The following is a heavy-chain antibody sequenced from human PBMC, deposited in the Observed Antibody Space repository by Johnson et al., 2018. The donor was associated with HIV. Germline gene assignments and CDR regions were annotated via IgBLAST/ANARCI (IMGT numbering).Heavy chain of an antibody. CDR3: AKGDYYDSRAAFDI. J-gene: IGHJ3*02. V-gene: IGHV3-15*01. Sequence: VQLVESGGGLVQPGGSLRLSCGPSGFTVTNAWMNWVRQAPGKGLEWVGRIKSKTDGGTTDYAAPVKGRFTISRDNAKNSLYLQMNSLRAEDTAVYYCAKGDYYDSRAAFDIWGQGTMVTVSS. CDR1: GFTVTNAW. D-gene: IGHD3-22*01. CDR2: IKSKTDGGTT.